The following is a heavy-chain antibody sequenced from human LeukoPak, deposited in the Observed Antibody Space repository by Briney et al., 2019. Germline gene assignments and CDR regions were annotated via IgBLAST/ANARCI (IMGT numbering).Heavy chain of an antibody. CDR1: GYSFISYW. J-gene: IGHJ4*02. Sequence: GESLQISCKGSGYSFISYWIGWVRQLPGKGLEWMGIIYPGDFDTRYSPSFQGQVTISADNSINTAYLQWSSLKASDTAMYYCARPDCSGGTCYYDYWGQGTLVTVSS. D-gene: IGHD2-15*01. V-gene: IGHV5-51*01. CDR3: ARPDCSGGTCYYDY. CDR2: IYPGDFDT.